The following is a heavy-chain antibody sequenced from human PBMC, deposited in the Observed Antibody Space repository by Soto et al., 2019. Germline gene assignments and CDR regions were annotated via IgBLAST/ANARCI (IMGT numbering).Heavy chain of an antibody. V-gene: IGHV1-24*01. Sequence: XSVKVSFKVSVYTLTQLSMHWVRQAPGKGLEWMGGFDPEDGETIYAQKFQGRVTMTEDTSTDTAYMELSSLRSEDTAVYYCAASQGYYDSSGYTGAFDIWGQGTMVTVS. J-gene: IGHJ3*02. D-gene: IGHD3-22*01. CDR1: VYTLTQLS. CDR2: FDPEDGET. CDR3: AASQGYYDSSGYTGAFDI.